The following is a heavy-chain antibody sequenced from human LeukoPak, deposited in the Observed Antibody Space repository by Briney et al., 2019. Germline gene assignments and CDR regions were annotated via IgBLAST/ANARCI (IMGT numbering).Heavy chain of an antibody. Sequence: GGSLRLSCATSGFTFSDAWMSWVRQAPGKGLEWVGRIQSKTDGGPTEYAAPVKGRFIISRDDSRNTLFLQMNSLRAEDTAVYYCARENEGYCRNANCPNHFDFWGQGTLVTVSS. CDR3: ARENEGYCRNANCPNHFDF. V-gene: IGHV3-15*01. J-gene: IGHJ4*02. CDR1: GFTFSDAW. CDR2: IQSKTDGGPT. D-gene: IGHD2-2*01.